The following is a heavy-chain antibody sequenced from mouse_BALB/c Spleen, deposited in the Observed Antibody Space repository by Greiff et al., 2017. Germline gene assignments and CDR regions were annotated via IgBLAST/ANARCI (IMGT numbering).Heavy chain of an antibody. D-gene: IGHD1-1*01. CDR3: ARNLFTTVVAHWYFDV. Sequence: VMLVESGPGLVQPSQSLSITCTVSGFSLTSYGVHWVRQSPGKGLEWLGVIWSGGSTDYNAAFISRLSISKDKSKSQVFFKMNSLQANDTAIYYCARNLFTTVVAHWYFDVWGAGTTVTVSA. CDR2: IWSGGST. J-gene: IGHJ1*01. CDR1: GFSLTSYG. V-gene: IGHV2-2*02.